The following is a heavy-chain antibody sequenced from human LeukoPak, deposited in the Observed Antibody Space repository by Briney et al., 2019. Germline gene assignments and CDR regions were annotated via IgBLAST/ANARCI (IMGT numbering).Heavy chain of an antibody. CDR1: GFTFSSYS. CDR3: VRDAASPDF. J-gene: IGHJ4*02. V-gene: IGHV3-48*04. D-gene: IGHD6-25*01. CDR2: ISSSSSTI. Sequence: AGGSLRLSCAASGFTFSSYSINWVRQAPGKGLEWVSYISSSSSTIYYADSVKGRFTISRDNAKNSLYLQMNSLRVEDTALYYCVRDAASPDFWGQGTLVTVSS.